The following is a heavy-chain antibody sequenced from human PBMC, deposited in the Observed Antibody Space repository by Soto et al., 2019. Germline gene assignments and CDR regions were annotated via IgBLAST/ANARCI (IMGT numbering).Heavy chain of an antibody. CDR3: SAGPPDAFDI. CDR1: GFTFDDYT. D-gene: IGHD6-19*01. Sequence: PGGSLRLSCAASGFTFDDYTMHWVRQAPGKGLEWVSLISWDGGSTYYADSVRGRFTISRDNSKNSLYLQMNSLRTEDTALYYCSAGPPDAFDIWGQGTMVTVSS. CDR2: ISWDGGST. V-gene: IGHV3-43*01. J-gene: IGHJ3*02.